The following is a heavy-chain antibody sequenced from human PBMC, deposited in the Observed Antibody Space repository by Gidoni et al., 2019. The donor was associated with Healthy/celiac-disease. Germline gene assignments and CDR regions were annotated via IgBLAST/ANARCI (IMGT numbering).Heavy chain of an antibody. V-gene: IGHV4-39*01. CDR3: ARDRGAAAGRFDY. D-gene: IGHD6-13*01. CDR1: VGSISSSSSY. CDR2: IYYRGST. Sequence: QLQLQESGPGLVKPSETLSLTCTVSVGSISSSSSYWGWIRQPPGKGLEWIGSIYYRGSTYYNPSLKSRVTISVDTSKNQFSLKLSSVTAADTAVYYCARDRGAAAGRFDYWGQGTLVTVSS. J-gene: IGHJ4*02.